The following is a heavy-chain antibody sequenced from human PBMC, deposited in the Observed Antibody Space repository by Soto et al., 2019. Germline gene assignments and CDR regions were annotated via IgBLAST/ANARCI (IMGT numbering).Heavy chain of an antibody. V-gene: IGHV4-38-2*02. D-gene: IGHD2-2*01. CDR1: GYSISSGYY. CDR2: IYHSGST. CDR3: ARAGIVVVPAAMNWFDP. J-gene: IGHJ5*02. Sequence: SETLSLTCTVSGYSISSGYYWGWIRQPPGKGLEWIGSIYHSGSTYYNPSLKSRVTISVDTSKNQFSLKLISVTAADTAVYYCARAGIVVVPAAMNWFDPWGQGTLVTVSS.